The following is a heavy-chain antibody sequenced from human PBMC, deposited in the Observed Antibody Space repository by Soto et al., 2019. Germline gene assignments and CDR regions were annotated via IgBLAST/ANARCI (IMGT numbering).Heavy chain of an antibody. CDR3: ARDRSDSTVPHEGFDY. CDR1: GFTVSSNY. V-gene: IGHV3-53*01. J-gene: IGHJ4*02. Sequence: GGSLRLACAASGFTVSSNYMSCVRQAPGKGLEWVSVIYSGGSTYYADSVKGRFTISRDNSKNTLYLQMNSLRAEDTAVYYCARDRSDSTVPHEGFDYWGKGTLVTVSS. CDR2: IYSGGST. D-gene: IGHD4-4*01.